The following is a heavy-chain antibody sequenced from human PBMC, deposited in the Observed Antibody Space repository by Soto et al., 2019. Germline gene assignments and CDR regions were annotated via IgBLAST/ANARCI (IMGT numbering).Heavy chain of an antibody. CDR1: GFIFDDHA. V-gene: IGHV3-9*01. J-gene: IGHJ4*02. CDR3: ARDKGVEMSTVTEYYFDY. D-gene: IGHD4-4*01. CDR2: ISWNSASI. Sequence: GGSLRLSCTASGFIFDDHAMHWVRLAPGKGLEWVSCISWNSASIGYADSVKGRFTISRDNARRSLYLEMNSLRPEDTAFYYCARDKGVEMSTVTEYYFDYWGQGTQVTGSS.